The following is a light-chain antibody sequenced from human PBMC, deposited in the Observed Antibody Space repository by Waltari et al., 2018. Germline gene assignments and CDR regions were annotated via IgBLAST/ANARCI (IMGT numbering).Light chain of an antibody. CDR2: MFA. Sequence: DIVMTQSPLSLPVTLGEPTSISCRSSQSLLHSNGHNYLDWYLQKPGQYPQLLIYMFASRASWVPARCFGGGSGTDFTMNISRVEAEDVVVDYCMQDLPTPPYTFGQGTKLEIK. CDR3: MQDLPTPPYT. CDR1: QSLLHSNGHNY. V-gene: IGKV2-28*01. J-gene: IGKJ2*01.